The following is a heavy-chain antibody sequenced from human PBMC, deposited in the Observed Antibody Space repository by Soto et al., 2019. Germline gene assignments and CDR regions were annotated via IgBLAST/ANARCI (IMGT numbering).Heavy chain of an antibody. D-gene: IGHD3-22*01. Sequence: RGSMTLASAASTFTLSSHAVDWVRQAQGKGLEWVAVISYDGSNKYYADSVTGRLTISRDTSQNTLYLQMNSLRAEDTAVNYCARCGRSGYQASFDYWGQGTLVTVSS. CDR1: TFTLSSHA. V-gene: IGHV3-30-3*01. CDR3: ARCGRSGYQASFDY. J-gene: IGHJ4*02. CDR2: ISYDGSNK.